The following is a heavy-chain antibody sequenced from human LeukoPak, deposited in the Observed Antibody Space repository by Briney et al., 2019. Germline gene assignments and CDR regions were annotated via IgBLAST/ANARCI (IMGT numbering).Heavy chain of an antibody. J-gene: IGHJ6*02. CDR2: ISSSSSYI. D-gene: IGHD6-13*01. Sequence: GGSLRLSCAASGFTFSSYSMNWVRQAPGKGLEWVSSISSSSSYIYYADSVKGRFTISRDNAKNSLYLQMNSLRAEDTAVYYCASETGYSSSWYPPWASPYYYYYYGMDVWGQGTTVTVSS. V-gene: IGHV3-21*01. CDR1: GFTFSSYS. CDR3: ASETGYSSSWYPPWASPYYYYYYGMDV.